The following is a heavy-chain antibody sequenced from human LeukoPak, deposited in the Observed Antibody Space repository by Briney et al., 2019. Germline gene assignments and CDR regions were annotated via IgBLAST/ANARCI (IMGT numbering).Heavy chain of an antibody. CDR3: ARGSYYYDGSGYPDFDY. CDR1: GFTFSSYA. V-gene: IGHV3-30-3*01. Sequence: PGGSLRLSCAASGFTFSSYAMHWVRQAPGKGLEWVAVISYDGSNKYYADSVKGRFTISRDNSKNTLYLQMNSLRAEDTAVYYCARGSYYYDGSGYPDFDYWGQGTLVTVSS. J-gene: IGHJ4*02. D-gene: IGHD3-22*01. CDR2: ISYDGSNK.